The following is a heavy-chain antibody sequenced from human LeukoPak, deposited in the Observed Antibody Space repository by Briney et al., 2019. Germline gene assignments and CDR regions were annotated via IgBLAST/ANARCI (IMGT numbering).Heavy chain of an antibody. CDR3: ARGMGWHINYYFDY. D-gene: IGHD4-4*01. V-gene: IGHV3-21*01. CDR1: GFTFSSYS. Sequence: GGSLRLSCAASGFTFSSYSMNWVRQAPGKGLEWVSSISSSSSYIYYADSVKGRFTISRDNAKNSLYLQMNSLRAEDTAVYYCARGMGWHINYYFDYWGQGTLVTVSP. CDR2: ISSSSSYI. J-gene: IGHJ4*02.